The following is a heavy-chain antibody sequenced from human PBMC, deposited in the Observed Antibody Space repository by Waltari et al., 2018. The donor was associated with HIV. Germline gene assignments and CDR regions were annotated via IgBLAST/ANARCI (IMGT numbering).Heavy chain of an antibody. Sequence: EVQLVESGGGLVQPGGSLRLSCAASGFTFSNFWMSWVRQAPGKGLEWLANKRQDGSEKYYVDAVKGRFTIARDNAKNSLYLQMNSLRAEDTAVYYCASPSIRAGRDVWGQGTTVTVSS. V-gene: IGHV3-7*01. CDR3: ASPSIRAGRDV. D-gene: IGHD2-2*02. CDR2: KRQDGSEK. CDR1: GFTFSNFW. J-gene: IGHJ6*02.